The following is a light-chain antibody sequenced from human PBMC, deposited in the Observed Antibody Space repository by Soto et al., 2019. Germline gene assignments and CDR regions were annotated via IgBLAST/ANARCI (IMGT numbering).Light chain of an antibody. J-gene: IGLJ2*01. CDR3: SSYTSSSTFVV. CDR2: DVS. CDR1: SSDVGCYNY. Sequence: QSVLTQPASVAGSPGQSITISCTGTSSDVGCYNYVSCYQQHPGKAPKLMIYDVSNRASGVSNRFSGSKSVNTDSLTISGLQAEDGADYYCSSYTSSSTFVVFSGGTELAVL. V-gene: IGLV2-14*01.